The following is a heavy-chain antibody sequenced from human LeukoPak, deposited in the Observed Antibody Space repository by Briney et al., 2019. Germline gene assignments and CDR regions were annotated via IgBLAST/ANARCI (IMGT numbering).Heavy chain of an antibody. CDR2: ISVSGDRT. CDR3: AKEPIDDRNFDY. Sequence: GGSLRLSCAPSGFTFSAYAMNWVRQAPGKGLEWVSLISVSGDRTYYADSVKGRFTISRDNSKNMLYLQMNSLRAEDTAVYYCAKEPIDDRNFDYWGPGTLGNVSS. D-gene: IGHD1-14*01. CDR1: GFTFSAYA. V-gene: IGHV3-23*01. J-gene: IGHJ4*02.